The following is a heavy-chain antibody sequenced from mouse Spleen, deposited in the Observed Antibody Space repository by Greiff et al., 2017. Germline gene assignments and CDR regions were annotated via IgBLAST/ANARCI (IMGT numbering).Heavy chain of an antibody. CDR2: ISSGGSYT. J-gene: IGHJ4*01. V-gene: IGHV5-9-3*01. Sequence: EVHLVESGGGLVKPGGSLKLSCAASGFTFSSYAMSWVRQTPEKRLEWVATISSGGSYTYYPDSVKGRFTISRDNAKNTLYLQMSSLRSEDTAMYYCARHTITTPVGRDAMDYWGQGTSVTVSS. D-gene: IGHD1-1*01. CDR1: GFTFSSYA. CDR3: ARHTITTPVGRDAMDY.